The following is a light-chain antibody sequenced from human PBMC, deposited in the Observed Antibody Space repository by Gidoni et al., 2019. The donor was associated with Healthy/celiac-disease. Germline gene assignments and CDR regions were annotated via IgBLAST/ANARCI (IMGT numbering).Light chain of an antibody. CDR1: KSVISC. V-gene: IGKV3-11*01. J-gene: IGKJ4*01. CDR2: DAS. Sequence: ELVLNQSPAPLSLAPGERATLSCRASKSVISCLAWYQQKPGQAARLLIYDASNRATGLPARFSGSGSGTDFTLTISSLEPEDYAVYYCQQRSNWPPLTFGGGTKVEIK. CDR3: QQRSNWPPLT.